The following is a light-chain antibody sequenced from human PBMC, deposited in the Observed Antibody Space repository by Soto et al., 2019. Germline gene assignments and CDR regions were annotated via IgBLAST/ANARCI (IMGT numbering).Light chain of an antibody. CDR1: SSDVGRYNA. V-gene: IGLV2-14*03. J-gene: IGLJ1*01. CDR3: SSYTVSGSYV. CDR2: DVS. Sequence: ALTHPASGTGSPGQAIPISCSRTSSDVGRYNAVSWYQQHPGKVPQLMIYDVSIRPSGISDRFSASKSGNMASLTISGLQAEDEADYYCSSYTVSGSYVFGTGTKVTVL.